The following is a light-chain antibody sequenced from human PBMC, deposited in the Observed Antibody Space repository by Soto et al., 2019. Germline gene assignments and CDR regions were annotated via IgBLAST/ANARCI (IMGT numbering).Light chain of an antibody. CDR3: CSYAGAGV. CDR1: SSDVGSYNL. Sequence: QSVLTQAASVSGSPGQSITISCTGTSSDVGSYNLVSWYQQHPGKAPKLMIYEGSKRPSGVSNRFSGSKSGNTASLTISGLQAEDEADYYYCSYAGAGVFGTVTKVTVL. CDR2: EGS. J-gene: IGLJ1*01. V-gene: IGLV2-23*01.